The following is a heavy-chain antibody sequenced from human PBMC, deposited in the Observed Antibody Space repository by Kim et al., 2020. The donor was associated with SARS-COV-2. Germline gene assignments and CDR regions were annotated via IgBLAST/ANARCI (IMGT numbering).Heavy chain of an antibody. Sequence: GGSLRLSCAASGFTFSSYWMSWVRHTPGKGLEWVANINQGGSEKYFVDSVKGRFTISRDNAKNSLFLQMNSLRAEDTALYYCARDRGYGDYDPWGQGTLVTVSS. CDR3: ARDRGYGDYDP. V-gene: IGHV3-7*05. CDR1: GFTFSSYW. D-gene: IGHD4-17*01. J-gene: IGHJ5*02. CDR2: INQGGSEK.